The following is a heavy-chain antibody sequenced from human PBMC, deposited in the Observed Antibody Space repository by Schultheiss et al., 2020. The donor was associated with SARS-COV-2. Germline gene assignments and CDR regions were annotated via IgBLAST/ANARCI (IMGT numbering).Heavy chain of an antibody. J-gene: IGHJ5*02. D-gene: IGHD2-2*01. Sequence: SQTLSLTCTVSGGSISSSSYYWGWIRQPPGKGLEWIGSIYHSGSTNYNPSLESRVTISVDTSKNQFSLKLSSVTAADTAVYYCARVVPAAIRWFDPWGQGTLVTVSS. CDR2: IYHSGST. V-gene: IGHV4-39*07. CDR3: ARVVPAAIRWFDP. CDR1: GGSISSSSYY.